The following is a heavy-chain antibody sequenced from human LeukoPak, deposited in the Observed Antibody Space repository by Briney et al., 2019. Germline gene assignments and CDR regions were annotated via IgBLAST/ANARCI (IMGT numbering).Heavy chain of an antibody. CDR3: ARSDPNSGAFDI. CDR2: IYSGGST. J-gene: IGHJ3*02. D-gene: IGHD2-21*01. CDR1: GFTFSSYW. Sequence: GGSLRLSCAASGFTFSSYWMSWVRQAPGKGLEWVSVIYSGGSTYYADSVKGRFTISRDNSKNTLYLQMNSLRAEDTAVYYCARSDPNSGAFDIWGQGTMITVSS. V-gene: IGHV3-53*01.